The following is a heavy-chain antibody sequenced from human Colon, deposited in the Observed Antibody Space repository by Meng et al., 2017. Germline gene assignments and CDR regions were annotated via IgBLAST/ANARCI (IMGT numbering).Heavy chain of an antibody. CDR2: TYYRAKWNH. CDR1: GDSVSSKTAV. J-gene: IGHJ4*02. D-gene: IGHD3-16*02. V-gene: IGHV6-1*01. Sequence: LHQARPGPVNPSQTHSLTCSLSGDSVSSKTAVWNWIRQSPSGGLEWLGRTYYRAKWNHDYAESLRGRITINPDTSNNQISLQLNSVTPEDTAVYYCTRGLEFYRFEYWGQGTLVTVSS. CDR3: TRGLEFYRFEY.